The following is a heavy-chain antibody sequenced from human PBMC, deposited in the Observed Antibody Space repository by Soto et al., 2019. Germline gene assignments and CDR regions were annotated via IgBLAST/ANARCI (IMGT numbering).Heavy chain of an antibody. CDR3: ARSGGSNKWDDPEAN. CDR1: GYTFTSYA. V-gene: IGHV1-18*04. Sequence: QVQLVQSGGEIKKPGASVTVSCKTSGYTFTSYAISWVRKAPGQGLEWMGWISGANGKTSYGQGFQGRLTMTMDASARTGYMELRSLRSDDTAVYYCARSGGSNKWDDPEANWGQGTPVSVSS. J-gene: IGHJ4*02. D-gene: IGHD1-20*01. CDR2: ISGANGKT.